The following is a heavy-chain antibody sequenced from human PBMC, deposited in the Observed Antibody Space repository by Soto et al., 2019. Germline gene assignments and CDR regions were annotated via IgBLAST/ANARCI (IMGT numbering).Heavy chain of an antibody. Sequence: GGSLRLSCAASGFTFSSYAMSWVRQAPGKGLEWVSAISGSGGSTYYADSVKGRFTISRDNSKNTLYLQMNSLRAEDTAVYYCAKVDDLRYFDWLLKGYFDYWGQGTLVTVS. J-gene: IGHJ4*02. CDR2: ISGSGGST. CDR1: GFTFSSYA. CDR3: AKVDDLRYFDWLLKGYFDY. V-gene: IGHV3-23*01. D-gene: IGHD3-9*01.